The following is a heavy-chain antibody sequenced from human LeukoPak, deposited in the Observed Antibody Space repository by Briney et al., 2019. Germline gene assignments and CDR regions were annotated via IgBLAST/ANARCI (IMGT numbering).Heavy chain of an antibody. J-gene: IGHJ4*02. Sequence: GGSLRLSCAASGFTVSSNYMSWVRQAPGKGLEWVSVIYSGGSTYYADSVKGRFTISRDNSKNTLYLQMNSLRAEDTAVYYCATSWRIYCGGDCYSGFDYWGQGTLVTVSS. D-gene: IGHD2-21*02. CDR1: GFTVSSNY. CDR2: IYSGGST. V-gene: IGHV3-66*01. CDR3: ATSWRIYCGGDCYSGFDY.